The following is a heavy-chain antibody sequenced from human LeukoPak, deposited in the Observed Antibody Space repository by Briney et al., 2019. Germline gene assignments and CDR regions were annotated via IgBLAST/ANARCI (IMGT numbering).Heavy chain of an antibody. Sequence: GGSLRLSCAASGFTFSSYWMSWVRQAPGKGLEWVANIKQDGSEKYYVDSVKGRFTISRDNAKNSLYLQMNSLRAEDTAVYYCARAVPDLPYYYDSSGTYDYWGQGTLVTVSS. D-gene: IGHD3-22*01. J-gene: IGHJ4*02. CDR2: IKQDGSEK. V-gene: IGHV3-7*01. CDR3: ARAVPDLPYYYDSSGTYDY. CDR1: GFTFSSYW.